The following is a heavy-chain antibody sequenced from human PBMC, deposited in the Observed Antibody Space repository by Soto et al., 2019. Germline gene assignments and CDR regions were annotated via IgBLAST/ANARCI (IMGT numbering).Heavy chain of an antibody. CDR2: INAGNGNT. D-gene: IGHD2-21*02. CDR3: VRSIVVVTAADY. J-gene: IGHJ4*02. V-gene: IGHV1-3*01. Sequence: QVQLVQSGAEVKKPGASVKVSCKASGYTFTSYAMHWVRQAPGQRLEWMGWINAGNGNTKYSQKFQGRVTITRDTSASTAYSELSSLRSEDTAVYYCVRSIVVVTAADYCGQGALGTVSS. CDR1: GYTFTSYA.